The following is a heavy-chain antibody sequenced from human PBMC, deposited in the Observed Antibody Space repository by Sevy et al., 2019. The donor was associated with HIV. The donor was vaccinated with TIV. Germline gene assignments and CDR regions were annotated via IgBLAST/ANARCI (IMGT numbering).Heavy chain of an antibody. D-gene: IGHD2-8*01. Sequence: SETLSLTCAVYGGSFSGYYWSWIRQPPGKGLEWIGEINHSGSTNYNPSLKSRVTISVDTSKNQFSLKLSSVTAADTAVYYCARGRIHYCTDGVCSDYWGQGTLVTVSS. V-gene: IGHV4-34*01. CDR1: GGSFSGYY. J-gene: IGHJ4*02. CDR2: INHSGST. CDR3: ARGRIHYCTDGVCSDY.